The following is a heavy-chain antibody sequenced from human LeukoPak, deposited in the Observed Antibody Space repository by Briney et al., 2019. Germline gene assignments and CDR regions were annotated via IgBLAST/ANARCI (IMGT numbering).Heavy chain of an antibody. Sequence: ASVKVSCKASGYTFTSYAMHWVRQAPGQRLEWMGWINAGNSNTKYSQKFRGRVTITRDTSASTAYMELSSLRSEDTAVYYCARGYCSSTSCYLGSTYWGQGTLVTVSS. J-gene: IGHJ4*02. CDR2: INAGNSNT. CDR1: GYTFTSYA. CDR3: ARGYCSSTSCYLGSTY. D-gene: IGHD2-2*01. V-gene: IGHV1-3*01.